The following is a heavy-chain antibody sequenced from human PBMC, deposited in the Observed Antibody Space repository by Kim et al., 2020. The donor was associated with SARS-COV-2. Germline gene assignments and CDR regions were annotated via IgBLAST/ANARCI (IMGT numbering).Heavy chain of an antibody. CDR3: ARDRDFWSGYYTQAFDI. J-gene: IGHJ3*02. D-gene: IGHD3-3*01. V-gene: IGHV3-11*01. Sequence: GKRRFTISRDKAKNSLYLQMNSLRAEDTAVYYCARDRDFWSGYYTQAFDIWGQGTMVTVSS.